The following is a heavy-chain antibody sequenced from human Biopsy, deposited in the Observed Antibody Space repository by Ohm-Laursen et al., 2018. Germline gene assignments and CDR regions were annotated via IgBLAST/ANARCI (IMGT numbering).Heavy chain of an antibody. CDR2: IFYSGIT. J-gene: IGHJ5*02. CDR3: ARHPTGFWFDP. Sequence: TLSLTCSVSGGSISSNVAYWAWIRQPPGKGLESIGSIFYSGITYYNPSLQSRVTMPVDTSKNQFSLNLTSVTAADTAVYYCARHPTGFWFDPWGQGTLVIVSS. CDR1: GGSISSNVAY. V-gene: IGHV4-39*01.